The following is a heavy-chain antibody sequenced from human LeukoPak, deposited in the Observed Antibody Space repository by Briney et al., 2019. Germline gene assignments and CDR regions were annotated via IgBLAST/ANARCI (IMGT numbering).Heavy chain of an antibody. CDR2: INHSGST. CDR3: ARHFQGLLWFGELSGLYFDY. V-gene: IGHV4-34*01. Sequence: PSETLSLTCAVYGGSFSGYYWSWIRQPPGKGLEWVGEINHSGSTNYNPSLKSRVTISVDTSKNQFSLKLSSVTAADTAVYYCARHFQGLLWFGELSGLYFDYWGQGTLVTVSS. CDR1: GGSFSGYY. D-gene: IGHD3-10*01. J-gene: IGHJ4*02.